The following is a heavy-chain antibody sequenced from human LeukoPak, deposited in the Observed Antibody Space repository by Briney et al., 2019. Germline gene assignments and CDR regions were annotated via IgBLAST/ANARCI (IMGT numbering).Heavy chain of an antibody. CDR3: ARVYLERLTAGYFDH. V-gene: IGHV3-74*01. Sequence: GGSLRLSCADSGFTFSSHWMHWVREAPGKGLVWVSRIKYDASSTSYADSVKGRFTISRDNSKNTLYLQMNSLRDEDSAAYYCARVYLERLTAGYFDHWGQGTWVTVSP. CDR2: IKYDASST. D-gene: IGHD2-8*01. CDR1: GFTFSSHW. J-gene: IGHJ4*02.